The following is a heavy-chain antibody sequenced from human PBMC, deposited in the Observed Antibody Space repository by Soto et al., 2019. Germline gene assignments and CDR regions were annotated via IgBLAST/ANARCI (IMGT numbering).Heavy chain of an antibody. V-gene: IGHV1-58*01. D-gene: IGHD3-10*01. CDR2: IVVDSGNT. Sequence: QMQLVQSGPEVKKPGTSVKVSCKASGFTFTSSAVQWVRQARGQRLEWIGWIVVDSGNTNYAQKFQERVTITRDMSTSTAYMELSSLRSEDTAVYYCAASRARGMAGDYWGQGTLVTVSS. CDR3: AASRARGMAGDY. CDR1: GFTFTSSA. J-gene: IGHJ4*02.